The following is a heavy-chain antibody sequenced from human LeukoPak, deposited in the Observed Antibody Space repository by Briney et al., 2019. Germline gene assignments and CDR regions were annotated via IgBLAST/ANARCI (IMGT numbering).Heavy chain of an antibody. CDR2: IYSGGST. J-gene: IGHJ5*02. CDR1: GFTLSSNY. V-gene: IGHV3-53*01. D-gene: IGHD6-13*01. CDR3: ARVGSSWYPNWFDP. Sequence: GGSLRLSCAASGFTLSSNYMSWVRQAPGKGLEWVSVIYSGGSTYYTDSVKGRFTISRDNSKNTLYLQMNSLRAEDTAAYYCARVGSSWYPNWFDPWGQGTLVTVSS.